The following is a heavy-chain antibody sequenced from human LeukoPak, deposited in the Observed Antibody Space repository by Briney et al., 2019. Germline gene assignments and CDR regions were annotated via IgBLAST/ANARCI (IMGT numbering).Heavy chain of an antibody. CDR2: ISAYNGNT. V-gene: IGHV1-18*01. D-gene: IGHD6-19*01. Sequence: ASVKVSCKASGYTFTSYGISWVRQAPGQGLEWMGWISAYNGNTNYAQKLQGRVTMTTDTSTSTAYMELRSLRSDDTAVYYCARDTTYSSGWRWPAGAGYYYGMDVWGQGTTVTVSS. J-gene: IGHJ6*02. CDR3: ARDTTYSSGWRWPAGAGYYYGMDV. CDR1: GYTFTSYG.